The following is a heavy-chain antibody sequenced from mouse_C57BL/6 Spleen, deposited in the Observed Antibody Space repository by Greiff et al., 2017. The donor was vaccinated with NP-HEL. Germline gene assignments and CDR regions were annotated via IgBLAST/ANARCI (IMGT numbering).Heavy chain of an antibody. CDR3: ARKEGGAMDY. J-gene: IGHJ4*01. V-gene: IGHV1-50*01. Sequence: QVQLQQSGAELVKPGASVKLSCKASGYTFTSYWMQWVKQRPGQGLEWIGEIDPSDSYTNYNQKFKGKATLTVDTSSSTAYMQLSSLTSEDSAVYYCARKEGGAMDYWGQGTSVTVSS. CDR2: IDPSDSYT. CDR1: GYTFTSYW.